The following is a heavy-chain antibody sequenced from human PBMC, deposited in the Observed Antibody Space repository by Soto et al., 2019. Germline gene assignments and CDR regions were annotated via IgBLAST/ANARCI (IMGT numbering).Heavy chain of an antibody. J-gene: IGHJ6*02. CDR2: IIPLFGST. D-gene: IGHD3-10*01. V-gene: IGHV1-69*19. Sequence: QVQLVQSGAEVKMPGSSVTVSCKAYGATFTKYAFNWVRQAPGQGLEWMGGIIPLFGSTNYAERFQGRLTVTTNESTSTVFMELSSLTSDDTAIYYCARDETVIRGVLKRGGGLALWGQWTTVIVSS. CDR3: ARDETVIRGVLKRGGGLAL. CDR1: GATFTKYA.